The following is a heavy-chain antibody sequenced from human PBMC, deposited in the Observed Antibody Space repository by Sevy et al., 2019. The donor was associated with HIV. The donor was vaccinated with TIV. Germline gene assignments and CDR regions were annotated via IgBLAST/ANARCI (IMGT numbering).Heavy chain of an antibody. CDR1: GFTFSNYA. CDR2: INNGGST. J-gene: IGHJ4*02. CDR3: ASGDTTMITDLDY. V-gene: IGHV3-23*01. Sequence: GESLKISCGASGFTFSNYAMSWVRQAPGKGPEWVSGINNGGSTYYADSVKGRFTISRDNSKRIVLLQMNSLRAEDTAVYYCASGDTTMITDLDYWGQGALVTVSS. D-gene: IGHD5-18*01.